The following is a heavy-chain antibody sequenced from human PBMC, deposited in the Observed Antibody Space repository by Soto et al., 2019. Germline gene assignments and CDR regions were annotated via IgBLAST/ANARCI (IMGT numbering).Heavy chain of an antibody. Sequence: LRLSCVASGFTFSTHAMSWVRQVPGKGLEWVSTIDGSGGTTYYADSVKGRFTISRDNSINTVFLQMNSLRADDTALYFCAKNSGWFNTWGQGALVTVSS. CDR2: IDGSGGTT. D-gene: IGHD3-10*01. CDR1: GFTFSTHA. CDR3: AKNSGWFNT. J-gene: IGHJ5*02. V-gene: IGHV3-23*01.